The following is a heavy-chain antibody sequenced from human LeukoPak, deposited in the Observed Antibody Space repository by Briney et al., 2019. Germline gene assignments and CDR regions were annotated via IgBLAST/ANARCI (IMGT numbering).Heavy chain of an antibody. CDR3: TSLWDH. Sequence: GGSLRLSCAASGFTVSRYWMQWVRQAPGKGLVWISRINSDGSTTTYADSVRGRFTISRDNAKNTLYLQMNSLRGEDTAVYYCTSLWDHWGQGALVTVSS. CDR1: GFTVSRYW. D-gene: IGHD3-10*01. CDR2: INSDGSTT. V-gene: IGHV3-74*03. J-gene: IGHJ4*02.